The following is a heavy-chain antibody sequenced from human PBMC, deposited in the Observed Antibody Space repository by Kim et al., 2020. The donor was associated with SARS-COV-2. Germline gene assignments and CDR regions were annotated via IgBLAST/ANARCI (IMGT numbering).Heavy chain of an antibody. CDR3: ANFALSGSYYIGFDY. V-gene: IGHV3-30*18. D-gene: IGHD3-10*01. CDR1: GFTFSSYG. Sequence: GGSLRLSCVASGFTFSSYGMHWVRQAPGKGLEWVAVISYDGSNKYYADSVKGRFTISRDNSKNTLYLQMNSLTTEDTAVYYCANFALSGSYYIGFDYWGQRTLVTVSS. CDR2: ISYDGSNK. J-gene: IGHJ4*02.